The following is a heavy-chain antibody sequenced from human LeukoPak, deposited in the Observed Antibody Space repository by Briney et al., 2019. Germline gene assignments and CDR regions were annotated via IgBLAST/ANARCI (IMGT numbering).Heavy chain of an antibody. J-gene: IGHJ4*02. CDR1: GFTFSSYA. CDR3: AKNGWLRSSGLWGDY. V-gene: IGHV3-23*01. CDR2: FSGGDGSP. Sequence: SGGSLRLSCVASGFTFSSYAMTWFRQAPGKGLEWVSSFSGGDGSPYHADSVKGRFTISRDNSKSTLNLQMNSLRAEDTAIYYCAKNGWLRSSGLWGDYWGQGALVTVSS. D-gene: IGHD5-12*01.